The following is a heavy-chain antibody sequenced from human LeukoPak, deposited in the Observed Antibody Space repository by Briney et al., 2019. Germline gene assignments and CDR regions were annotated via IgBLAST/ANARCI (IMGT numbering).Heavy chain of an antibody. V-gene: IGHV5-51*01. J-gene: IGHJ5*02. CDR2: IYPGDSDT. CDR1: GYSFTSYW. Sequence: GESLKISCKGSGYSFTSYWIAWVRQMPGKGPEWMGIIYPGDSDTRYSPSFQGQVTISADRSTSTAYLHWSGLKASDTAMYYCARHRTMINWFDPWGQGTLVTVSS. CDR3: ARHRTMINWFDP. D-gene: IGHD3-22*01.